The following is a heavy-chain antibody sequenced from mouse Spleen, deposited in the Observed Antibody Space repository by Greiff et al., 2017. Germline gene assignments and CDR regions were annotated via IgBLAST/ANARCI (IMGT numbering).Heavy chain of an antibody. D-gene: IGHD4-1*01. CDR1: GYTFTDYY. J-gene: IGHJ2*01. CDR2: IYPGSGNT. CDR3: ARDRGTGTDY. V-gene: IGHV1-76*01. Sequence: QVQLKQSGAELVRPGASVKLSCKASGYTFTDYYINWVKQRPGQGLEWIARIYPGSGNTYYNEKFKGKATLTAEKSSSTAYMQLSSLTSEDSAVYFCARDRGTGTDYWGQGTTLTVSS.